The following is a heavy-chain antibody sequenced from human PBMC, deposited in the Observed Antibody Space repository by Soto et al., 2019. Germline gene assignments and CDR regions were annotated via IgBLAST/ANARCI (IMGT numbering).Heavy chain of an antibody. CDR2: IIPIFGTA. D-gene: IGHD2-8*01. V-gene: IGHV1-69*13. Sequence: SGEVSFKASGGTFSSYAISWVRQAPGQGLEWMGGIIPIFGTANYAQNFQGRVTITADESTSTAYMELSRLRSEDTAVYYCARGSHPYCTNGVCYSVGSIYFDYWGQGTLVSVSS. CDR1: GGTFSSYA. CDR3: ARGSHPYCTNGVCYSVGSIYFDY. J-gene: IGHJ4*02.